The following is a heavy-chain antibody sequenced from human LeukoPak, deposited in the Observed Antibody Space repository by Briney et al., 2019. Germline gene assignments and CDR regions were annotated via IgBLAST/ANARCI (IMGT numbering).Heavy chain of an antibody. CDR1: GFEFDHCS. D-gene: IGHD1-26*01. CDR2: VTGDSKGI. Sequence: PGGSLRLSCEASGFEFDHCSMNWVRQAPGKGLEWISYVTGDSKGIYYADSVKGRFTISRDNAKKSVYLQMNRLRIGDTALYYCVTGGVADGSYFANWGQGSLVTVAS. V-gene: IGHV3-48*04. J-gene: IGHJ4*02. CDR3: VTGGVADGSYFAN.